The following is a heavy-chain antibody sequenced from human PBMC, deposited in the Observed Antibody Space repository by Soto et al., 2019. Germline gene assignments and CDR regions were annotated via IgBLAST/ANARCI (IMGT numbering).Heavy chain of an antibody. D-gene: IGHD1-20*01. CDR1: GYTFTSYG. V-gene: IGHV1-18*01. CDR2: ISAYNGNT. J-gene: IGHJ4*02. Sequence: ASVKVSCKASGYTFTSYGISWVRQAPGQGLEWMGWISAYNGNTNYAQKLQGRVTMTTDTSTSTAYMELRSLRSDDTAVYYCARGWLTGTTLISLLAYWGQGTLVTVSS. CDR3: ARGWLTGTTLISLLAY.